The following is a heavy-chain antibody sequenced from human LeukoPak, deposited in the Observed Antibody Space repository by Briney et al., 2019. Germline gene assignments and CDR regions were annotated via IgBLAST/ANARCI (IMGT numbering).Heavy chain of an antibody. CDR1: GGSFSGYY. J-gene: IGHJ4*02. V-gene: IGHV4-34*01. D-gene: IGHD3-3*01. CDR3: ARGPNYDFWSGYTD. CDR2: INHSGST. Sequence: SSETLSLTCAVYGGSFSGYYWSWIRQPPGKGLEWIGEINHSGSTNYNPSLKSRVTISVDTSKNQFSLKLSSVTAADTAVYYCARGPNYDFWSGYTDWGQGTLVTVSS.